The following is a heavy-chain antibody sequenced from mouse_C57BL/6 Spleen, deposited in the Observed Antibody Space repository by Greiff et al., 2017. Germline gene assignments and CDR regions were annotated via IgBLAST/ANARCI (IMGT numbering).Heavy chain of an antibody. CDR1: GYTFTDYE. CDR2: IDPETGGT. J-gene: IGHJ1*03. CDR3: TTIRYFEV. V-gene: IGHV1-15*01. Sequence: VKLLESGAELVRPGASVTLSCKASGYTFTDYEMHWVKQTPVHGLEWIGAIDPETGGTAYNQKFKGKAILTADKSSSTAYMELRSLTSEDSAVYYITTIRYFEVWGTGTTVTVSS. D-gene: IGHD2-12*01.